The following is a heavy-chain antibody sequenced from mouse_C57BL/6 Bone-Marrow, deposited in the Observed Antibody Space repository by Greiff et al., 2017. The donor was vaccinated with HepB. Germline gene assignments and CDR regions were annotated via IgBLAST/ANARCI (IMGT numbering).Heavy chain of an antibody. D-gene: IGHD1-1*01. CDR3: TREDYGSSYRWYFDV. Sequence: VKVVESGAELVRPGASVSLSCKASGYTFTDYEMHWVKQTPVHGLEWIGAIDPETGGTAYNQKFKGKAILTADKSSSTAYMELRSLTSEDSAVYYCTREDYGSSYRWYFDVWGTGTTVTVSS. CDR2: IDPETGGT. CDR1: GYTFTDYE. J-gene: IGHJ1*03. V-gene: IGHV1-15*01.